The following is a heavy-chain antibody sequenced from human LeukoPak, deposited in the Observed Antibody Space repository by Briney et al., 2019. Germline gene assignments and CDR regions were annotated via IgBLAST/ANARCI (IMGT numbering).Heavy chain of an antibody. D-gene: IGHD1-1*01. V-gene: IGHV4-38-2*02. CDR3: ARDPNDDSYYFDY. J-gene: IGHJ4*02. Sequence: PGGSLRLSCAVSGFIVSSDYMSWVRQAPGKGLEWIGSIYDSGSTYYNPSLKSRVTISVDTSKNQFSLKLNSVTAADTAVYYCARDPNDDSYYFDYWGQGTLVTVSS. CDR2: IYDSGST. CDR1: GFIVSSDY.